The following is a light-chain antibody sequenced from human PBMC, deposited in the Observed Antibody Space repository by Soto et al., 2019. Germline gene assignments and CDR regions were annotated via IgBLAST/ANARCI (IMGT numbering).Light chain of an antibody. CDR2: LGS. CDR1: QSLLHSDGYNY. J-gene: IGKJ5*01. Sequence: DIVLTQSPLALPVTPGEPASISCRSSQSLLHSDGYNYLDWYPQKPGQSPQLLIYLGSNRAFGVPDRFSGSGSGTDFTLKISRVEAEDVGVYYCMQALQTPSITFGQGTRLEIK. CDR3: MQALQTPSIT. V-gene: IGKV2-28*01.